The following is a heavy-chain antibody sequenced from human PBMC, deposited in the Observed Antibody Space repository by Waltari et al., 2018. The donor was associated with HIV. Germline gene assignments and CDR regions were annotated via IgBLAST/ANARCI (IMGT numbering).Heavy chain of an antibody. J-gene: IGHJ4*02. D-gene: IGHD3-10*01. CDR2: IKEDGSEK. CDR3: ARGGFYGSGSKVN. Sequence: EVQLVESGGGLVQPGGSLRLSCAASGFTFSSYWMSWVRQAPGKGLEWGANIKEDGSEKYYVDSGNGRFTIARDNAENSLYLQMNSLRAEDTAVYYCARGGFYGSGSKVNWGQGTLVTVSS. CDR1: GFTFSSYW. V-gene: IGHV3-7*04.